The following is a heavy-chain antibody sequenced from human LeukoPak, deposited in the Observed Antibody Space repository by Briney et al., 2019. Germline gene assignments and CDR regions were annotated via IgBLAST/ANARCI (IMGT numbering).Heavy chain of an antibody. V-gene: IGHV4-30-2*01. CDR1: GGSISSGGYS. D-gene: IGHD5-18*01. CDR2: IYHSGST. J-gene: IGHJ5*02. Sequence: SETLSLTCAVSGGSISSGGYSWSWIRQPPGKGLEWIGYIYHSGSTYYNPSLKSRVTISVDRSKNQFSLKLSSVTAADTAVYYCARGGTQLGWFDPWGQGTLVTVSS. CDR3: ARGGTQLGWFDP.